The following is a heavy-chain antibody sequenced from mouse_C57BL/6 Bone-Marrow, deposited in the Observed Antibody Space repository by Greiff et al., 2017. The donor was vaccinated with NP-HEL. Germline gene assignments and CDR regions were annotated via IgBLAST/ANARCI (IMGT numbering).Heavy chain of an antibody. CDR3: ARPRYYGRTY. J-gene: IGHJ3*01. V-gene: IGHV1-81*01. CDR1: GYTFTSYG. D-gene: IGHD1-1*01. CDR2: IYPRSGNT. Sequence: VQLQQSGAELARPGASVKLSCTASGYTFTSYGISWVKQRPGQGLEWIGEIYPRSGNTYYNEKFKGKATLTADKSSSTAYMELRSLTSEDSAVDFCARPRYYGRTYWGQGTLVTVSA.